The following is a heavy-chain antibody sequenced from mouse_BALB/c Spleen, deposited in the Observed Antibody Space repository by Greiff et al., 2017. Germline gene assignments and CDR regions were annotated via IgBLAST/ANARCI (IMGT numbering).Heavy chain of an antibody. Sequence: VKLQESGPGLVAPSQSLSITCTVSGFSLTSYGVHWVRQPPGKGLEWLGVIWAGGSTNYNSALMSRLSISKDNSKSQVFLKMNSLQTDDTAMYYCARGPYGSSFPYWYFDVWGAGTTVTVSS. CDR3: ARGPYGSSFPYWYFDV. D-gene: IGHD1-1*01. CDR1: GFSLTSYG. V-gene: IGHV2-9*02. J-gene: IGHJ1*01. CDR2: IWAGGST.